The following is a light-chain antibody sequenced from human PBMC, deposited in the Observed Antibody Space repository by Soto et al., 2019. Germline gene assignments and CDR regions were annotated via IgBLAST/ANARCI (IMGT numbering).Light chain of an antibody. CDR2: AAS. V-gene: IGKV1-39*01. Sequence: DIQMTQSPSSQSASVGDRVTITCRASQSINSYLNWYQQKPGKAPKLLIYAASSLQSGVPSRFSGSGSETEFTLTITSLQPDDFATYYCQKSFSTPLTFGQGTRVEI. J-gene: IGKJ1*01. CDR3: QKSFSTPLT. CDR1: QSINSY.